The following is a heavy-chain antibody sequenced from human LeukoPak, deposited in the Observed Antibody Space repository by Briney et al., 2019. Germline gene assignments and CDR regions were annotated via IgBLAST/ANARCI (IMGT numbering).Heavy chain of an antibody. V-gene: IGHV1-2*04. CDR3: ARAVDDSSGYYLDY. CDR2: INPNSGGT. D-gene: IGHD3-22*01. J-gene: IGHJ4*02. Sequence: ASVKVSCKASGYTFTCYYMHWVRQAPGQGLEWMGWINPNSGGTNYAQKFQGWVTMTGDTSISPAYMELSRLRSDDTAVYYCARAVDDSSGYYLDYWGQGTLVTVSS. CDR1: GYTFTCYY.